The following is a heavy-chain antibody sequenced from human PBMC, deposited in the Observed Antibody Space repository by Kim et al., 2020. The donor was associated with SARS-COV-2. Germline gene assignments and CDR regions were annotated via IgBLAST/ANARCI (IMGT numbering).Heavy chain of an antibody. D-gene: IGHD3-22*01. CDR1: GFTLSNQL. Sequence: GGSMRLSCAASGFTLSNQLINWVRQTPGEGLGWVSRIPSDERITDYVDSVKGRFTITRDNTKNTLYLQNNSLRPEDTAVYYCARAGDYDISGYYGFFHHWGHDAPVTVSS. CDR3: ARAGDYDISGYYGFFHH. V-gene: IGHV3-74*01. J-gene: IGHJ1*01. CDR2: IPSDERIT.